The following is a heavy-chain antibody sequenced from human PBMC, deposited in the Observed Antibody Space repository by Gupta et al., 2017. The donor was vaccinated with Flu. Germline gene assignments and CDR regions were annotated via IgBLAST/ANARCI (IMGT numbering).Heavy chain of an antibody. CDR1: TFKKAW. CDR3: TKYDRACFEY. J-gene: IGHJ4*02. CDR2: IYNRAGGGTS. V-gene: IGHV3-15*01. Sequence: TFKKAWMSWVRQAPGKGLEWVGRIYNRAGGGTSDYAAPVKGRFTISSDDSKNTVYLQMNSLKTEDTAVYYCTKYDRACFEYWGQGTLVIVSS. D-gene: IGHD3-16*01.